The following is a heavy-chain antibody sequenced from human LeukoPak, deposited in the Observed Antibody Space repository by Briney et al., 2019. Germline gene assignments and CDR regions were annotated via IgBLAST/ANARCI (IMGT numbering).Heavy chain of an antibody. Sequence: PGGSLRLSCAASGFTFSSYAMHWVRQAPGKGREWVAVISYVGSNKYYADSVKSRFTISRDNAKITLYLQMNSLRAEDTAVYYCARDHDYYDSSGHLDYWGQGTLVTVSS. CDR2: ISYVGSNK. CDR1: GFTFSSYA. D-gene: IGHD3-22*01. V-gene: IGHV3-30*01. CDR3: ARDHDYYDSSGHLDY. J-gene: IGHJ4*02.